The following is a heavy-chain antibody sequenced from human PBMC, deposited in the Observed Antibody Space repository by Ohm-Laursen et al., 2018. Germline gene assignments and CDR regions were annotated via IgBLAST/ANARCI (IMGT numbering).Heavy chain of an antibody. CDR1: GGSISSYY. CDR2: MYATGSS. Sequence: SETPSLTCTVSGGSISSYYWSWIRQPAGKGLEWIGRMYATGSSNYNPSLNSRVTMSVDTSRNQFSLKLTSVTAADTAVYYCARDNPPRYWGQGILVTVSS. J-gene: IGHJ4*02. CDR3: ARDNPPRY. V-gene: IGHV4-4*07.